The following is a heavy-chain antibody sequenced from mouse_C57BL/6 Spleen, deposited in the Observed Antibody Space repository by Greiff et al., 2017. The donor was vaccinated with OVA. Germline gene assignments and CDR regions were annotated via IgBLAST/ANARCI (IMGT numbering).Heavy chain of an antibody. V-gene: IGHV1-55*01. CDR2: IYPGSGST. CDR3: AGYDGYFSQYFDV. D-gene: IGHD2-3*01. J-gene: IGHJ1*03. CDR1: GYTFTSYW. Sequence: VQLQQPEAELVKPGASVKMSCKASGYTFTSYWITWVKQRPGQGLEWIGDIYPGSGSTNYNEKFKSKATLTVDTSSSTAYMQLSSLTSEDSAVYYCAGYDGYFSQYFDVWGTGTTVTVSS.